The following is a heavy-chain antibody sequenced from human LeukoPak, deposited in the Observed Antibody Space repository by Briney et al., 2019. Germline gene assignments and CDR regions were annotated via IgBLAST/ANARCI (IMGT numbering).Heavy chain of an antibody. CDR1: GFTFSSYG. D-gene: IGHD3-10*01. V-gene: IGHV3-30*03. J-gene: IGHJ6*03. Sequence: GGPLRLSCAASGFTFSSYGMHWVRQAPGKGLGWVALISYDGNNKYSADSVKGRFTVSRDNSKNTVYLQMDSLRVEDTAVYYCARPPYYYNSGTYYYQYYMDVWGKGTTVTVSS. CDR2: ISYDGNNK. CDR3: ARPPYYYNSGTYYYQYYMDV.